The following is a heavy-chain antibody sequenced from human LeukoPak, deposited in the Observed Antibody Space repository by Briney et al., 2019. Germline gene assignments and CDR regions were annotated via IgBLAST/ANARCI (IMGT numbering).Heavy chain of an antibody. V-gene: IGHV3-21*01. D-gene: IGHD2-2*01. CDR1: GFTFSSYS. J-gene: IGHJ6*03. Sequence: GGSLRLSCAASGFTFSSYSMNWVRQAPGKGLEWVSSISSSSSYIYYADSVKGRFTISRDNAKNSLYLQMNSLRAEDTAVYYCARVPDRGYCSSTSCYYMDVWGKRTKVTVSS. CDR3: ARVPDRGYCSSTSCYYMDV. CDR2: ISSSSSYI.